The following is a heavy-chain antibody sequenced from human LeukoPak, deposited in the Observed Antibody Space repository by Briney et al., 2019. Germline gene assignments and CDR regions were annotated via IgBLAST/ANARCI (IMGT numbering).Heavy chain of an antibody. Sequence: PGGSLRLSCAASGFTFSSYAMSWVRQAPGKGLEWVSYISSDIFYADSVKGRFTISRDNAENSLYLQMNSLRDEDTAVYYCAKESVAGSADYWGQGTLVTVSS. J-gene: IGHJ4*02. CDR1: GFTFSSYA. CDR3: AKESVAGSADY. CDR2: ISSDI. D-gene: IGHD6-19*01. V-gene: IGHV3-21*01.